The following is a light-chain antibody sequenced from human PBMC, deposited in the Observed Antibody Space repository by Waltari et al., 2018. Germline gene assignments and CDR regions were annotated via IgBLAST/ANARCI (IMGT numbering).Light chain of an antibody. J-gene: IGLJ3*02. CDR3: SSYTSSSTWV. CDR1: SSDVGGSNY. Sequence: ALTHSASVSGSPGQSPPISCIGTSSDVGGSNYVPWYQQHPGKAPTLMIYDVSKRPSGVSNRFSGSKSGNTASLTISGLQAEDEADYYCSSYTSSSTWVFGGGTKLTVL. CDR2: DVS. V-gene: IGLV2-14*03.